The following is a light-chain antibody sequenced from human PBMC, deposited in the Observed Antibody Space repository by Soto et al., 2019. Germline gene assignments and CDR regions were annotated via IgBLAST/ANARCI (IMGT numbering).Light chain of an antibody. CDR2: DAS. J-gene: IGKJ1*01. V-gene: IGKV3-20*01. CDR3: QQYGSSPWT. CDR1: QSINTY. Sequence: EIVITQSPATLSVSPGERATFSCRASQSINTYLAWHQHKPGQGPRLLIYDASSRAPGIPDRFSGSGSGTDFTLTISRLEPEDFAVYYCQQYGSSPWTFGQGTKVDIK.